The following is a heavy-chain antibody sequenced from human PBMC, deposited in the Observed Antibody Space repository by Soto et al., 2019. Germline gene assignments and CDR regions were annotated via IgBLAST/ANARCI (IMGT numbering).Heavy chain of an antibody. J-gene: IGHJ4*02. CDR3: AKIDGSSCHSPYDY. CDR2: ISGSGVST. D-gene: IGHD2-15*01. CDR1: GFTFSSYA. Sequence: PGRSLRLSCAASGFTFSSYAMSWVRQAPGKGLEWVSAISGSGVSTYYTDSVKGRFTISRDNSKSTLYLQMNSLRAEDTAVYYCAKIDGSSCHSPYDYWGQGTLVTVSS. V-gene: IGHV3-23*01.